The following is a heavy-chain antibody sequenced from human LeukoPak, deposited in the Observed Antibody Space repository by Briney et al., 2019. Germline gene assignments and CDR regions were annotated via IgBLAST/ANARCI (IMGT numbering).Heavy chain of an antibody. D-gene: IGHD3-3*01. CDR3: ARFGGPHAFDI. J-gene: IGHJ3*02. V-gene: IGHV4-59*01. Sequence: PSETLSLTCTVSGVSISNYYWSWIRQPPGKGLEWIAYINYSGSTNYNPSLKSRVTISVDTSKNHFSLTLSSVTAADTAVYYCARFGGPHAFDIWGQGTMVTGSS. CDR1: GVSISNYY. CDR2: INYSGST.